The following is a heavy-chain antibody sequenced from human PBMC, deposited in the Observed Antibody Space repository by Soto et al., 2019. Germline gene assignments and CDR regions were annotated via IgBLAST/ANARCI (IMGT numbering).Heavy chain of an antibody. Sequence: EGQLVESGGGLVQPGDSLRLSCAASGFTFSSYWMTWVRQAPGKGLEWVANIGLDGSDKHFVDSVKGRFTISRDNAKNSLYLQMNFLRAEDTAIYYCARGGSDMDVWGKGTTVTVSS. CDR2: IGLDGSDK. J-gene: IGHJ6*03. V-gene: IGHV3-7*01. D-gene: IGHD3-10*01. CDR3: ARGGSDMDV. CDR1: GFTFSSYW.